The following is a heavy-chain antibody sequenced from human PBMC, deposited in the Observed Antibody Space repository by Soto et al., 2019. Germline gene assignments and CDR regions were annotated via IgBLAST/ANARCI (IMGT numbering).Heavy chain of an antibody. V-gene: IGHV4-39*01. Sequence: QLQLQESGPGLVKPSETLSLTCTVSGGSISSSSYYWGWIRQPPGKGLEWIGSIDYSGSTYYNPSLKSRVTISVDTSKNQFSLKLSSVTAADTAVYYCARQGYCSSTSCPERAFDIWGQGTMVTVSS. D-gene: IGHD2-2*01. CDR2: IDYSGST. CDR1: GGSISSSSYY. J-gene: IGHJ3*02. CDR3: ARQGYCSSTSCPERAFDI.